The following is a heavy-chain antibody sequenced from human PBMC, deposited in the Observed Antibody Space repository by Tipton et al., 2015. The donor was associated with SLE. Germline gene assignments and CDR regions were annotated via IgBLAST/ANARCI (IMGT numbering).Heavy chain of an antibody. D-gene: IGHD3-22*01. V-gene: IGHV1-69*09. CDR1: GGTFSSYA. CDR3: ARGTSTYYYDSSGYEYFQH. Sequence: QLVQSGAEVKKPGSSVKVSCKASGGTFSSYAISWVRQATGQGLEWMGRIIPILGIANYAQKFQGRVTITADKSTSTAYMELSSLRSEDTAVYYCARGTSTYYYDSSGYEYFQHWGQGTLVTVSS. J-gene: IGHJ1*01. CDR2: IIPILGIA.